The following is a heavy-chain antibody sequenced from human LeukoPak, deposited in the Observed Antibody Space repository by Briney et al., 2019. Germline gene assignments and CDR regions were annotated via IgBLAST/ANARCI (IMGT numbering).Heavy chain of an antibody. J-gene: IGHJ3*02. CDR1: GGTFSSYA. D-gene: IGHD3-22*01. CDR3: ANSYYYDSSGYPESGAFDI. Sequence: SVKVSCKASGGTFSSYAISWVRQAPGQGLEWMGGIIPIFGTANYAQKFQGRVTITADESTSTAYMELSSLRSEDTAVYYCANSYYYDSSGYPESGAFDIWGQGTMVTVSS. V-gene: IGHV1-69*13. CDR2: IIPIFGTA.